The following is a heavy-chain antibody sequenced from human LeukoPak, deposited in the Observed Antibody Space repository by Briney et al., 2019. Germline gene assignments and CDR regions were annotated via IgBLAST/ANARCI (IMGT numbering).Heavy chain of an antibody. D-gene: IGHD3-3*01. V-gene: IGHV4-59*01. J-gene: IGHJ5*02. CDR3: ARVHGGWFDP. CDR2: IYYSGST. Sequence: SETLSLTWTVSGXSISSYYWSWIRQPPGKGLEWIGYIYYSGSTNYNPSLKSRVTISVDTSKNQFSLKLSSVTAADTAVYYCARVHGGWFDPWGQGTLVTVSS. CDR1: GXSISSYY.